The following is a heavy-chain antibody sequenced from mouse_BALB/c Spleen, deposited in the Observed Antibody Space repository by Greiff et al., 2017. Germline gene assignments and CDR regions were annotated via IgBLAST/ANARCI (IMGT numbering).Heavy chain of an antibody. CDR1: GFTFSDYY. Sequence: EVQLVESGGGLVKPGGSLKLSCAASGFTFSDYYMYWVRQTPEKRLEWVATISDGGSYTYYPDSVKGRFTISRDNAKNNLYLQMSSLKSEDTAMYYCARDDYYGSRGDYWGQGTTLTVSS. V-gene: IGHV5-4*02. D-gene: IGHD1-1*01. J-gene: IGHJ2*01. CDR2: ISDGGSYT. CDR3: ARDDYYGSRGDY.